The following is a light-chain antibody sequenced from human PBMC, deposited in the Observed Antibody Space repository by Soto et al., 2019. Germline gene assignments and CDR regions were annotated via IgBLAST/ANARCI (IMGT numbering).Light chain of an antibody. CDR1: QDISND. Sequence: MQMTQSPSSLSASGVERVTVTGRASQDISNDLGWYQQKPGKAPKLLIYGASTFQSGVPSRFSGSGSGTDFTLTISSLQPEDSASYYCLQHNSYPLTFGGGTKVDI. CDR3: LQHNSYPLT. J-gene: IGKJ4*01. CDR2: GAS. V-gene: IGKV1-17*01.